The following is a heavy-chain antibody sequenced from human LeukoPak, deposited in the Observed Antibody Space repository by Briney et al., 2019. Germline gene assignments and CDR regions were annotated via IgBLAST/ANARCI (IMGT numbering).Heavy chain of an antibody. CDR1: GGSFSGYY. CDR3: ARSMVRGVIIPAPFDY. V-gene: IGHV4-34*01. Sequence: SETLSLTCAVYGGSFSGYYWSWIRQPPGKRLEWIGEINHSGSTNYNPSLKSRVTISVDTSKNQFSLKLSSVTAADTAVYYCARSMVRGVIIPAPFDYWGQGTLVTVSS. D-gene: IGHD3-10*01. CDR2: INHSGST. J-gene: IGHJ4*02.